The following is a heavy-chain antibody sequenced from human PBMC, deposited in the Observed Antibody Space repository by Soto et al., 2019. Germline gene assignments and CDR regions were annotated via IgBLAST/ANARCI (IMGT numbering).Heavy chain of an antibody. D-gene: IGHD2-8*01. J-gene: IGHJ4*02. CDR3: AVTSALEYCTNGVCYIGGGAIDY. V-gene: IGHV1-58*02. CDR2: IVVGSGNT. Sequence: QMQLVQSGPEVKKPGTSVKVSCKASGFTFTSSAMQWVRQARGQRLEWIGWIVVGSGNTNYAQKFQEIVTITREMSTSTAYMELSSLRSEDTAVYYCAVTSALEYCTNGVCYIGGGAIDYWGQGTLVTVSS. CDR1: GFTFTSSA.